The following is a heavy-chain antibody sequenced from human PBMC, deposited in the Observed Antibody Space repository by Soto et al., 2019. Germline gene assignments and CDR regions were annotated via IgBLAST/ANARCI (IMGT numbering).Heavy chain of an antibody. CDR2: IYYSGST. CDR3: ARERNYDSSGYSYYYGMDV. CDR1: GDSISSSNYY. Sequence: SETLSLTCNVPGDSISSSNYYWGWIRQPPGKGLEWIGYIYYSGSTYYNPSLKSRVTISVDTSKNQFSLKLSSVTAADTAVYYCARERNYDSSGYSYYYGMDVWGQGTTVTVSS. J-gene: IGHJ6*02. D-gene: IGHD3-22*01. V-gene: IGHV4-31*03.